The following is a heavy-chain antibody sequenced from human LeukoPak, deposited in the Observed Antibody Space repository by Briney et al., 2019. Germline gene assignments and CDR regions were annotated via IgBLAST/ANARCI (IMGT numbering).Heavy chain of an antibody. J-gene: IGHJ6*03. V-gene: IGHV3-23*01. CDR3: AKDLEDIGVVVAASYYYYYMDV. Sequence: GGPLRLSCAASGFTFSSHAMSWVRPAPGKGLEWGSAISGSGGSTYYADSVKGRFTISRDNSKNTLYLQMNSLRAEDTAVYYCAKDLEDIGVVVAASYYYYYMDVWGKGSTVTVSS. CDR2: ISGSGGST. CDR1: GFTFSSHA. D-gene: IGHD2-15*01.